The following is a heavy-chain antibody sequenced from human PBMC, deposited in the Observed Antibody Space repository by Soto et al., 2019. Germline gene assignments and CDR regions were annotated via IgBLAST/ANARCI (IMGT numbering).Heavy chain of an antibody. CDR2: IYYSGST. V-gene: IGHV4-39*01. CDR3: ARQDFYYNSSSYSTFAS. D-gene: IGHD3-22*01. Sequence: SETLSLTCTVSGGSINSSSYYWSWVRQPPGKGLEWIANIYYSGSTYNNPSLKSRVTVSVDTSKNQFSLKLSSVTAADTAVYYCARQDFYYNSSSYSTFASWGQGTLVTVSS. J-gene: IGHJ4*02. CDR1: GGSINSSSYY.